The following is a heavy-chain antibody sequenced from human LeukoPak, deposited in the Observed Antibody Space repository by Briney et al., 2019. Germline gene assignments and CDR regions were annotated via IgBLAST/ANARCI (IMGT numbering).Heavy chain of an antibody. Sequence: SVKVSCKASGGTFSSYAISWVRQVPGQGLEWMGRIIPIFGTANYAQKFQGRVTITADESTSTAYMELSSLRSEDTAVYYCARGRSSSWYMDVWGKGTTVTVSS. CDR2: IIPIFGTA. J-gene: IGHJ6*03. CDR1: GGTFSSYA. D-gene: IGHD6-13*01. CDR3: ARGRSSSWYMDV. V-gene: IGHV1-69*13.